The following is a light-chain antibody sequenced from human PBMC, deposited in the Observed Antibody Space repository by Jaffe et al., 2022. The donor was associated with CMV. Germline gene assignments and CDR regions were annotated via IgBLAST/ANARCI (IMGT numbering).Light chain of an antibody. CDR1: SSDVGGYNY. Sequence: QSALTQPASVSGSPGQSITISCTGSSSDVGGYNYVSWYQQHPGKAPKLIIYDVNNRPSGVSHRFSGSKSGDTASLTISGLQVEDDADYYCSSYTSSSLSVLFGGGTKLTV. V-gene: IGLV2-14*03. J-gene: IGLJ2*01. CDR2: DVN. CDR3: SSYTSSSLSVL.